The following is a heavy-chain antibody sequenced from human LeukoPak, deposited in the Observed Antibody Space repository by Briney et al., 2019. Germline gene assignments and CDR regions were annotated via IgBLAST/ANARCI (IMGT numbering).Heavy chain of an antibody. V-gene: IGHV1-18*01. CDR2: ISAYAGKT. D-gene: IGHD5-12*01. CDR1: GYTFTSYG. J-gene: IGHJ5*02. CDR3: ARDLGNRVATTPNH. Sequence: ASVKVSCKAYGYTFTSYGITWVRQAPGQGPKWMGWISAYAGKTEYAQKLQGRVTMTTDTSTNTAYMELRSLGSDDTAVYYCARDLGNRVATTPNHWGQGTLVTVSS.